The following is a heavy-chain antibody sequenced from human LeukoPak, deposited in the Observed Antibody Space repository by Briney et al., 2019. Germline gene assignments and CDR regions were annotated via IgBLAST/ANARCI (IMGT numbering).Heavy chain of an antibody. J-gene: IGHJ5*02. V-gene: IGHV1-8*03. Sequence: ASVKVSCKASGYTFTSYDINWVRQAPGQGPEWMGWMNPNSGNTGYAQKFQGRVTITRNTSISTAYMELSSLRSEDTAVYYCARAPRITMVRGVIYWFDPWGQGTLVTVSS. CDR3: ARAPRITMVRGVIYWFDP. CDR2: MNPNSGNT. CDR1: GYTFTSYD. D-gene: IGHD3-10*01.